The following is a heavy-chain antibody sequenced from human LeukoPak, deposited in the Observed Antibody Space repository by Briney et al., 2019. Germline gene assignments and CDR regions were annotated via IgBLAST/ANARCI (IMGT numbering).Heavy chain of an antibody. Sequence: SETLPLTCTVSGGSISSYYWSWIRQPAGKGLEWIGRIYTSGSTNYNPSLKSRVTMSVDTSKNQFSLKLSSVTAADTAVYYCARDPPHCTNGVCSYYYMDVWGKGTTVTVSS. D-gene: IGHD2-8*01. J-gene: IGHJ6*03. CDR3: ARDPPHCTNGVCSYYYMDV. CDR2: IYTSGST. V-gene: IGHV4-4*07. CDR1: GGSISSYY.